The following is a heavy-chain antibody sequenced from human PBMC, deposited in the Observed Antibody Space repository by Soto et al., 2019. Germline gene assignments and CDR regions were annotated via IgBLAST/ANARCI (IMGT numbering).Heavy chain of an antibody. CDR1: GGTFSSYA. CDR3: ARDPDPDHANAFAI. Sequence: GASVKVSCKASGGTFSSYAISWVRQAPGQGLEWMGGIIPIFGTANYAQKFQGRVTITADESTSTGYMELSSLRSEDTAVYYCARDPDPDHANAFAIWGQGTMVTVSS. J-gene: IGHJ3*02. V-gene: IGHV1-69*13. CDR2: IIPIFGTA.